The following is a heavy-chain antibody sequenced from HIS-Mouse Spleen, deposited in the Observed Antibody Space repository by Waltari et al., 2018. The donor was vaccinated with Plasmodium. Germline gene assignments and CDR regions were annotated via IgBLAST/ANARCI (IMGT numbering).Heavy chain of an antibody. J-gene: IGHJ1*01. Sequence: QVQLVQSGAEVKKPGASVKVSCTASGYTFTGYYMHWVRQAPGPGLEWMGWINPNSGGTNYAQNFQGRVTMTRDTSISTAYMELSRLRSDDTAVYYCARVLGYKAAAGTFVEYFQHWGQGTLVTVSS. D-gene: IGHD6-13*01. CDR1: GYTFTGYY. CDR3: ARVLGYKAAAGTFVEYFQH. CDR2: INPNSGGT. V-gene: IGHV1-2*02.